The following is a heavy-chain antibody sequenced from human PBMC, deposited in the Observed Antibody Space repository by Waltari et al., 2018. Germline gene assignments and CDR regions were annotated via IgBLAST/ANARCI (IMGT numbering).Heavy chain of an antibody. CDR2: ITRQATT. D-gene: IGHD6-19*01. Sequence: LESGGGLAQPGGSLRLSCAASGFSIGTSAMSWVRQAPGKGLEWVSSITRQATTYYAGSVRGRFVISRDDSDNKVHLQMNGLNADDTATYYCAKDHPSDGWPAFDSGGQGTQVIVSS. V-gene: IGHV3-23*01. J-gene: IGHJ4*02. CDR3: AKDHPSDGWPAFDS. CDR1: GFSIGTSA.